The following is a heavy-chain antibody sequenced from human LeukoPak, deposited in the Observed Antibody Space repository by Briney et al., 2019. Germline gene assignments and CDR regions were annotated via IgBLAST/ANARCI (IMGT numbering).Heavy chain of an antibody. J-gene: IGHJ4*02. V-gene: IGHV4-34*01. Sequence: SETLSLTCAVYGGSFSGYYWSWIRQPPGKGLEWIGEINHSGSTNYNPSLKSRVTISVDTSKNQFSLKLSSVTAADTAVYYCARGPEDESEGHSNQGYWGQGTLVTVSS. D-gene: IGHD5-12*01. CDR1: GGSFSGYY. CDR3: ARGPEDESEGHSNQGY. CDR2: INHSGST.